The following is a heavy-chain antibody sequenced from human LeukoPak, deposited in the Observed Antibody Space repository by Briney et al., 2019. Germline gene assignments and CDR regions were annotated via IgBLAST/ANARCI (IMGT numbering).Heavy chain of an antibody. CDR2: IYSGGST. CDR1: GFTVSSNY. CDR3: ARDSYTGWNYYYGMDV. Sequence: GGSLRLSCAASGFTVSSNYMSWVRQAPGKGLEWVSVIYSGGSTYYADSVKGRFTISRDNSKNTLYLQMNSLRAEDTAVYYCARDSYTGWNYYYGMDVWGQGTTVTVSS. D-gene: IGHD6-19*01. J-gene: IGHJ6*02. V-gene: IGHV3-53*05.